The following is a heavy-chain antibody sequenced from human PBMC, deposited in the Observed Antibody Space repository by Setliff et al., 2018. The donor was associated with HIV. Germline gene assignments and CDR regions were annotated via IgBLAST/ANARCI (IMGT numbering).Heavy chain of an antibody. CDR3: TRGHYSTFG. CDR1: GFTVGNNH. CDR2: IKEDGSET. J-gene: IGHJ4*02. Sequence: PGGSLRLSCAASGFTVGNNHLTWVRQAPGKGLEWVANIKEDGSETYYVDSVKGRFTVSRDNAKDSLYLQMSSLRAEDTAVYYCTRGHYSTFGWGQGTLVTVSS. D-gene: IGHD2-21*01. V-gene: IGHV3-7*01.